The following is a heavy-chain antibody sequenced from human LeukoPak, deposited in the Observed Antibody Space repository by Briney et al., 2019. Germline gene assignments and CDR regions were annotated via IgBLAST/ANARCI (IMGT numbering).Heavy chain of an antibody. CDR2: IRYDGSNK. J-gene: IGHJ4*02. D-gene: IGHD6-13*01. Sequence: GGSLRLSCAASGFTFSSYGMHWVRQAPGKGLEWVAFIRYDGSNKYYADSVKGRFTISRDNSKNTLYLQMNSLRAEDTAVYYCAKDIDSSSWYIYFDYWGQGTLVTVSS. CDR3: AKDIDSSSWYIYFDY. V-gene: IGHV3-30*02. CDR1: GFTFSSYG.